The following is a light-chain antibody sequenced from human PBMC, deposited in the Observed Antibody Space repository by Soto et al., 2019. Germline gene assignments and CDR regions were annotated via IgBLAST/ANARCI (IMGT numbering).Light chain of an antibody. CDR1: SSNIGAGYD. J-gene: IGLJ1*01. CDR3: QCSDSCLNV. V-gene: IGLV1-40*01. Sequence: QSFLTQPASVSGAPGKRVTIYCTGSSSNIGAGYDVPWYQQRPGTAPKLLIYGNRNRPSGAPDRFSGSKSGTSASLAITGLQAEDEADYYCQCSDSCLNVFGTGTKVTAL. CDR2: GNR.